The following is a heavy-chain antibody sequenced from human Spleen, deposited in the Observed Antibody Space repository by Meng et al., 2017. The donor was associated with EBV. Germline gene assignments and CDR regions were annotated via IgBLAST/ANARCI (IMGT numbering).Heavy chain of an antibody. D-gene: IGHD6-19*01. CDR3: ARPFPSWQSPRLDPFGA. V-gene: IGHV4-39*01. J-gene: IGHJ5*02. CDR1: GDSISSFYY. CDR2: VHYTGST. Sequence: EVGPGQVKPSETLSLTCTVSGDSISSFYYWGWIRQPPGRGLEWIGSVHYTGSTYYSPSLKSRVTVSVDTSKNQFSLRLTSVTAADTAVYYCARPFPSWQSPRLDPFGAWGQGTLVTVSS.